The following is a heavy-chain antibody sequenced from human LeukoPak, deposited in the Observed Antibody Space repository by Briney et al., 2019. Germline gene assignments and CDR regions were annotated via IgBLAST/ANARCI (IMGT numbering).Heavy chain of an antibody. V-gene: IGHV1-8*02. Sequence: ASVKVSCKASGYTFTSYGISWVRQAPGQGLEWMGWMNPNSGNTGYAQKFQGRVTMTRNTSISTAYMELSSLRSEDTAVYYCARADSSGWYAPDYWGQGTLVTVSS. CDR3: ARADSSGWYAPDY. CDR1: GYTFTSYG. J-gene: IGHJ4*02. CDR2: MNPNSGNT. D-gene: IGHD6-19*01.